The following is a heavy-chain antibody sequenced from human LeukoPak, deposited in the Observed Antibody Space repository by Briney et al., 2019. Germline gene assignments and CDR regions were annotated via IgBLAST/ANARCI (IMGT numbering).Heavy chain of an antibody. J-gene: IGHJ4*02. CDR1: GFTFDDYA. CDR2: ISWNSGSI. D-gene: IGHD2-2*01. Sequence: GRSLRLSCAASGFTFDDYAMHWVRQAPEKGLEWVSGISWNSGSIGYADSVKGRFTISRDNAKNSLYLQMNSLRSEDTAVYYCARMGSSSSSYWGQGTLVTVSS. CDR3: ARMGSSSSSY. V-gene: IGHV3-9*01.